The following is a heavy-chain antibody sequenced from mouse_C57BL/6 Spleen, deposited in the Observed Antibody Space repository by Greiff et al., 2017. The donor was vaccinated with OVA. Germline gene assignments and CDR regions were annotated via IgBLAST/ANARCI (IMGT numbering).Heavy chain of an antibody. CDR2: ISSGSSTI. J-gene: IGHJ3*01. CDR3: ARGPLYDGYYEGFAY. Sequence: EVKLMESGGGLVKPGGSLKLSCAASGFTFSDYGMHWVRQAPEKGLEWVAYISSGSSTIYYADTVKGRFPISRDNAKNTLFLQMTSLRSEDTAMYYCARGPLYDGYYEGFAYWGQGTLVTVSA. D-gene: IGHD2-3*01. CDR1: GFTFSDYG. V-gene: IGHV5-17*01.